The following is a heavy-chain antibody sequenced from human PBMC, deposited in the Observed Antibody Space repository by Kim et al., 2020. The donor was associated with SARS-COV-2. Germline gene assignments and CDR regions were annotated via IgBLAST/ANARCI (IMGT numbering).Heavy chain of an antibody. CDR1: GFTFSSYE. CDR2: ISSSGSTI. CDR3: ASRLPPHPRRFNAFDI. J-gene: IGHJ3*02. Sequence: GGSLRLSCAASGFTFSSYEMNWVRQAPGKGLEWVSYISSSGSTIYYADSVKGRFTISRDNAKNSLYLQMNSLRAEDTAVYYCASRLPPHPRRFNAFDIWGQGTMVTVSS. V-gene: IGHV3-48*03.